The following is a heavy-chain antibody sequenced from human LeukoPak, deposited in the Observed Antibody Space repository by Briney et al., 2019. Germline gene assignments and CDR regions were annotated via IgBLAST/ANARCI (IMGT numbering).Heavy chain of an antibody. J-gene: IGHJ6*02. Sequence: GGSLRLSCAASGFTFSSYSMNWVRQAPGKGLEWVSSISSSSSYIYYADSAKGRFTISRDNAKNSLYLQMNSLRAEDTAVYYCASLTDIPYGMDVWGQGTTVTVSS. CDR2: ISSSSSYI. D-gene: IGHD5-12*01. V-gene: IGHV3-21*01. CDR1: GFTFSSYS. CDR3: ASLTDIPYGMDV.